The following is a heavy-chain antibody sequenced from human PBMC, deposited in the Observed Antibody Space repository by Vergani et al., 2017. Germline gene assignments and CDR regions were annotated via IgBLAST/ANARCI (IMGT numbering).Heavy chain of an antibody. CDR2: IRYDGSNK. J-gene: IGHJ4*02. D-gene: IGHD1-26*01. Sequence: QVQLVESGGGVVQPGGSLRLSCAASGFTFSSYGMHWVRQAPGKGLEWVAFIRYDGSNKYYADSVKGRFTISRDNSKNTLYLQMNSLRAEDTAVYHCAKGTYSGSYYRDDYWGQGTLVTVSS. V-gene: IGHV3-30*02. CDR1: GFTFSSYG. CDR3: AKGTYSGSYYRDDY.